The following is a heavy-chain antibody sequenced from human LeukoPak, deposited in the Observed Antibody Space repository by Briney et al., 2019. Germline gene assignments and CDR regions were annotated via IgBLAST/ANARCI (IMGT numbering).Heavy chain of an antibody. J-gene: IGHJ5*02. D-gene: IGHD4-17*01. CDR2: IIPIFGTA. CDR3: ASGSALLRSHWFDP. Sequence: SVKVSCKASGGTFSSYAISWVRQAPGQGLEWMGGIIPIFGTANYAQKFQGRVTITADESTSTAYMELSSLRSEDTAVYYCASGSALLRSHWFDPWGQGTLVTVSS. CDR1: GGTFSSYA. V-gene: IGHV1-69*13.